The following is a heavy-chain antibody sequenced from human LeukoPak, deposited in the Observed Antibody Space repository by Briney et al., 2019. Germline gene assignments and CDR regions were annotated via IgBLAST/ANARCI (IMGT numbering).Heavy chain of an antibody. Sequence: GGSLRLSCAPSGFTFSTYWMIWVRQAPGKGLEYVSHMNADGSTTNYAVSVKGRFTISRDNAKNTLYLQMDSLRAEDTAVYYCGRDNHGSVDYWGQGSLVTVSS. CDR1: GFTFSTYW. J-gene: IGHJ4*02. CDR3: GRDNHGSVDY. D-gene: IGHD3-10*01. CDR2: MNADGSTT. V-gene: IGHV3-74*01.